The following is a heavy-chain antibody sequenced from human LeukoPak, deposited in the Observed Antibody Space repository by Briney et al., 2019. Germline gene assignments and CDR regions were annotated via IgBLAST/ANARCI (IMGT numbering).Heavy chain of an antibody. CDR2: IGGSGSPK. Sequence: GGSLRLSCAASGFTFSNYAMSWVRQTPGKGLEWVSTIGGSGSPKFYTDSVKGRFTISRDNSRNTLHLQMNSLSAEDSAIYYCVKDFDYWGRGTPVTVSS. J-gene: IGHJ4*02. CDR3: VKDFDY. CDR1: GFTFSNYA. V-gene: IGHV3-23*01.